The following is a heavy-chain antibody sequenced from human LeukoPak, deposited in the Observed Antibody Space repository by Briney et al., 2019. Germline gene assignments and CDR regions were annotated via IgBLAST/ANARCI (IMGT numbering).Heavy chain of an antibody. CDR1: GGSISSYY. V-gene: IGHV4-59*01. Sequence: PETLSLTCTVSGGSISSYYWSWIRQPPGKGLEWIGYIYYSGSTNYNPSLKSRVTISVDTSKNQFSLKLSSVTAADTAVYYCARVSWELLVVDYWGQGTLVTVSS. CDR3: ARVSWELLVVDY. CDR2: IYYSGST. D-gene: IGHD1-26*01. J-gene: IGHJ4*02.